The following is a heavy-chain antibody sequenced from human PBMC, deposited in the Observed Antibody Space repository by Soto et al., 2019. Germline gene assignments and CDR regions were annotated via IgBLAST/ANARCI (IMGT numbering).Heavy chain of an antibody. CDR1: GYTFTSYG. V-gene: IGHV1-18*01. CDR3: ARDVPYDYVWGGTFDY. J-gene: IGHJ4*01. Sequence: QVQLVQSGAEVKKPGASVKVSCKASGYTFTSYGISCVRQAPGQGLEMMGWISAYNGNTNYAQKLQARVTMTTDTYTKTAYMGERSLRSVDTAVYYCARDVPYDYVWGGTFDYWGHGTLVTAS. D-gene: IGHD3-16*01. CDR2: ISAYNGNT.